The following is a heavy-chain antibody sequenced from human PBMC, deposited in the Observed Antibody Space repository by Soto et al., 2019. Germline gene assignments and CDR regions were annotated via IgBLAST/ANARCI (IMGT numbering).Heavy chain of an antibody. Sequence: EVQLLESGGGLVQPGGSLRLSCAASTFTFSNYAMTWVRQAPGKGLEWVSSISGDGYGTFYADSVKGRFTISRDNSKNTLYVQMNSLTAEDTALYYCAKDLQGSVADYFDYWGQGTLVSVSS. J-gene: IGHJ4*02. CDR2: ISGDGYGT. CDR1: TFTFSNYA. CDR3: AKDLQGSVADYFDY. D-gene: IGHD2-15*01. V-gene: IGHV3-23*01.